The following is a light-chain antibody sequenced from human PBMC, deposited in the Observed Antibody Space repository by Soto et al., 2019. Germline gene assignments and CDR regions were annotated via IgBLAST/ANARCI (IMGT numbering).Light chain of an antibody. Sequence: DIVMTQSPLSLRVTPGEPASISCRSSQSLLDSNGYNYLDWYLQKSGQSPQLLIYLGSNRASGVPDRCSGSGSGTDFTLKISRVEAEDVGVYYCMQALQSPPTFGQGTKVEIK. CDR1: QSLLDSNGYNY. V-gene: IGKV2-28*01. CDR3: MQALQSPPT. CDR2: LGS. J-gene: IGKJ1*01.